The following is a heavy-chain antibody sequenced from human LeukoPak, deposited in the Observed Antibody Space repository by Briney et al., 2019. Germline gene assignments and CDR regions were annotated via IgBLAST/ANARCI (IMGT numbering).Heavy chain of an antibody. Sequence: SETLSLTCTVSGGSISSSSYYWGWIRQPPGKGLEWIGSIYYTGSTYYNPSLKGRVTISVDTSKNQFSLKLSSVTAADTAVYYCARHGETAALFPSFDPWGQGTLVTVSS. V-gene: IGHV4-39*01. CDR1: GGSISSSSYY. J-gene: IGHJ5*02. CDR3: ARHGETAALFPSFDP. D-gene: IGHD2-15*01. CDR2: IYYTGST.